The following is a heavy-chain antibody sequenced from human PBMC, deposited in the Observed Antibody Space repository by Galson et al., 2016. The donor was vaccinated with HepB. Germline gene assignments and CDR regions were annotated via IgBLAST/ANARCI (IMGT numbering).Heavy chain of an antibody. CDR3: ARQDGYITAAYDY. CDR2: IYPDDSDT. D-gene: IGHD6-13*01. V-gene: IGHV5-51*01. CDR1: GSSFSTYW. J-gene: IGHJ4*02. Sequence: QSGAEVKKPGESLKISCKASGSSFSTYWIGWVRQMPGKGLEWMGIIYPDDSDTRYSPSFQGQFTISADKSISTAYLQWASLKPSDTAMYYCARQDGYITAAYDYWGQGTLVTVSS.